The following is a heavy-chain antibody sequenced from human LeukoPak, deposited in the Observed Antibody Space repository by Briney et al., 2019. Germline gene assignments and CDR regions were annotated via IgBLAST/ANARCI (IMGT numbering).Heavy chain of an antibody. CDR2: IYYSGST. D-gene: IGHD2-15*01. CDR3: ARQLVVVAATFHNWFDP. V-gene: IGHV4-38-2*02. J-gene: IGHJ5*02. CDR1: GYSISSGYY. Sequence: SETLSLTCTVSGYSISSGYYWGWIRQPPGKGLEWIGSIYYSGSTYYNPSLKSRVTISVDTSKNQFSLKLSSVTAADTAVYYCARQLVVVAATFHNWFDPWGQGTLVTVSS.